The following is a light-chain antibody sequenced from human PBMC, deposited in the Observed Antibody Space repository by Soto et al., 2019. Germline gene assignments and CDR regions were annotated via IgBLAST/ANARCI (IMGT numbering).Light chain of an antibody. CDR1: QSVSSN. CDR2: GAS. J-gene: IGKJ2*01. CDR3: QQYNNWPPT. Sequence: EIVMTQSPATLSLSPGERATLSCRASQSVSSNLAWYQQKPGQAPRLLINGASTRATDIPARFSGSGSGTEFTLTISSLQSEDFAVYYCQQYNNWPPTFGQGTKLEIK. V-gene: IGKV3-15*01.